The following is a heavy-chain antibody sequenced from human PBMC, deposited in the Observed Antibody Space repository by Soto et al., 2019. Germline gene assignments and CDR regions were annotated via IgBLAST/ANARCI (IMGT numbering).Heavy chain of an antibody. V-gene: IGHV3-48*01. Sequence: EVQLVESGGGLVQPGGSLRLSCAASGFTFSSYSMNWVRQAPGKGLEWVSYISSSSSTIYYADSVKGRFTISRDNAKNSLYLQMNSLRAEDTAVYYCAGDGHPWFGELQNWFDPWGQRTLVTVSS. CDR2: ISSSSSTI. CDR1: GFTFSSYS. J-gene: IGHJ5*02. CDR3: AGDGHPWFGELQNWFDP. D-gene: IGHD3-10*01.